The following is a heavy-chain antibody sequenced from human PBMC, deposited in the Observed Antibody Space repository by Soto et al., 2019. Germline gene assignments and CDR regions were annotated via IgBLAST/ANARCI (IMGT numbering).Heavy chain of an antibody. CDR1: GFTFITYT. V-gene: IGHV3-48*02. CDR3: ARDRDYAFDY. CDR2: ISPDGSM. Sequence: EVQVVESGGDLVQPGGSLRLSCTASGFTFITYTMNWVRQAPGKGLEWISYISPDGSMYYADSVKSRFTISRDNAKNSVVLQMNSLRDEGTAVYYCARDRDYAFDYWGLGTLVTVSS. D-gene: IGHD2-2*01. J-gene: IGHJ4*02.